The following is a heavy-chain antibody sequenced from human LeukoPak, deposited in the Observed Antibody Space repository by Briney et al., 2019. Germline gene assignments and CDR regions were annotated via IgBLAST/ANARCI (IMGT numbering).Heavy chain of an antibody. CDR3: AKDWHYYDSSGYYYDGY. CDR2: MSYDGSNK. Sequence: GRSLRLSCAASGFTFSSYGMHWVRQAPGKGLEWVAVMSYDGSNKYYADSVKGRFTISRDNSKNTLYLQMNSLRAEDTAVYYCAKDWHYYDSSGYYYDGYWGQGTLVTVSS. CDR1: GFTFSSYG. J-gene: IGHJ4*02. V-gene: IGHV3-30*18. D-gene: IGHD3-22*01.